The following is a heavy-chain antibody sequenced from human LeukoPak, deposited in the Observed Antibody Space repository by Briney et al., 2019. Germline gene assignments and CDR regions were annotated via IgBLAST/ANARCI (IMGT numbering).Heavy chain of an antibody. CDR2: ISSSGST. V-gene: IGHV4-4*07. D-gene: IGHD6-19*01. J-gene: IGHJ5*02. CDR1: GGSLSSYY. Sequence: SETLSLTCTVSGGSLSSYYWSWIRQPAGKRLEWIGRISSSGSTNYNPSLTSRVTMSVDSSKNQFSLILISVTAADTAVYYCARDLITGYSSENWFDPWGQGTLVTVSS. CDR3: ARDLITGYSSENWFDP.